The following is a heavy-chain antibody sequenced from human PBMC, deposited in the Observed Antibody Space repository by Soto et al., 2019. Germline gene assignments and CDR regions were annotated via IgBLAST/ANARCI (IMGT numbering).Heavy chain of an antibody. V-gene: IGHV4-59*12. CDR3: ARDLGGWFDP. Sequence: PSETLSLTCTVSGGSISPYYWSWIRQPPGKGLEWIGYIYYSGSTNYNPSLKSRVTISVDTSKNQFSLKLSSVTAADTAVYYCARDLGGWFDPWGQGTLVTVSS. CDR2: IYYSGST. J-gene: IGHJ5*02. D-gene: IGHD3-16*01. CDR1: GGSISPYY.